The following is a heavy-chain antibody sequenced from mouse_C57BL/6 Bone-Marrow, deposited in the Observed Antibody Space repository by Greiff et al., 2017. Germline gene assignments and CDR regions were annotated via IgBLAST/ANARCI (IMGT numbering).Heavy chain of an antibody. J-gene: IGHJ4*01. CDR2: INPSTGGT. CDR1: GYSFTGYY. Sequence: EVQRVESGPELVKPGASVKISCKASGYSFTGYYMNWVKQSPEKSLEWIGEINPSTGGTTYNQKFKAKATLTVDKSSSTAYMQLKSLTSEDSAVYYCARGGYDYDGPYYYAMDYWGQGTSVTVSS. CDR3: ARGGYDYDGPYYYAMDY. V-gene: IGHV1-42*01. D-gene: IGHD2-4*01.